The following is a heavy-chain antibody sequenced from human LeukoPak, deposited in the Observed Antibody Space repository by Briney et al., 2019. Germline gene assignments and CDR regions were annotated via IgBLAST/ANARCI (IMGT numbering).Heavy chain of an antibody. D-gene: IGHD3-10*01. Sequence: SETLSLTCTVSGGSISSSRYYWSWIRQPPGKGLEWIGEINHSGSTNYNPSLKSRVTISVDTSKNQFSLKLSSVTAADTAVYYCARKNYYYGSGSYYLVWGQGTLVTVSS. CDR3: ARKNYYYGSGSYYLV. V-gene: IGHV4-39*07. J-gene: IGHJ4*02. CDR1: GGSISSSRYY. CDR2: INHSGST.